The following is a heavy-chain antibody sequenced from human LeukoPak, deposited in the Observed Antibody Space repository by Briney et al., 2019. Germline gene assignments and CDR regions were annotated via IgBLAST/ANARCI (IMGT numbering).Heavy chain of an antibody. CDR3: ARRGYYYDSSGYYLGGFDY. J-gene: IGHJ4*02. D-gene: IGHD3-22*01. Sequence: GGSLRLSCAASGFTFSNYAMTWVRQAPGKGLEWVAGISGSGLSTYYADPVKGRFTISRDNSKNTLYLQMNSLRAEDTAVYYCARRGYYYDSSGYYLGGFDYWGQGTLVTVSS. V-gene: IGHV3-23*01. CDR2: ISGSGLST. CDR1: GFTFSNYA.